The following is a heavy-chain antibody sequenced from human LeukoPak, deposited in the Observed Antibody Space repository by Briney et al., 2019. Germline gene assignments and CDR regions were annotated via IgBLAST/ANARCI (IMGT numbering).Heavy chain of an antibody. CDR1: GFTFSSYA. CDR3: ARYSSSSGGASYYLDY. J-gene: IGHJ4*01. Sequence: GGSLRLSCAASGFTFSSYAMSWVRQAPGKRLVWVSRISGDGSVTNYADSVKGRFTISRDNAKNTLFLQINSLRAEDTAVYYCARYSSSSGGASYYLDYWGHGTLVTVSS. CDR2: ISGDGSVT. D-gene: IGHD6-6*01. V-gene: IGHV3-74*01.